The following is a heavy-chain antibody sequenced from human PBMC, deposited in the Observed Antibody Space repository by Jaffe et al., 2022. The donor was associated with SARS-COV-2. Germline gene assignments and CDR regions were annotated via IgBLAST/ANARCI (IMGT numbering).Heavy chain of an antibody. Sequence: QVQLVQSGAEVKKPGASVKVSCKTSGYTFNAHFLHWVRQAPGQGLEWMGRINPDSGGTKYAQKFQGRVTMTSDSSISTAYMEVTTLTSDDTGVIYCARESPEDTTYDYWGQGTLVTVSS. V-gene: IGHV1-2*05. CDR3: ARESPEDTTYDY. CDR2: INPDSGGT. CDR1: GYTFNAHF. J-gene: IGHJ4*02. D-gene: IGHD5-18*01.